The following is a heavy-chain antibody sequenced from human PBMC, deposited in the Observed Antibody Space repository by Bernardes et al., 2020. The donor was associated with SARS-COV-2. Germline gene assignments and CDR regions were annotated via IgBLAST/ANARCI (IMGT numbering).Heavy chain of an antibody. V-gene: IGHV3-30-3*01. CDR3: ARDRYDSSGYSYGMDV. D-gene: IGHD3-22*01. Sequence: GGSLRLSCAASGFTFSSYAMHWVRQAPGKGLEWVAVISYDGSNKYYADSVKGRFTISRDNSKNTLYLQMNSLRAEDTAVYYCARDRYDSSGYSYGMDVWGQGTTVTVSS. J-gene: IGHJ6*02. CDR1: GFTFSSYA. CDR2: ISYDGSNK.